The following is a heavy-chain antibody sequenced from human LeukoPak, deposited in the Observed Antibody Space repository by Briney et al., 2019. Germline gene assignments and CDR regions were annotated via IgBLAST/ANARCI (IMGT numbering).Heavy chain of an antibody. CDR3: ASDSGSPLGSYYYGSGSINFFDY. CDR2: ISSRSSYT. D-gene: IGHD3-10*01. CDR1: GFTFSIYS. J-gene: IGHJ4*02. Sequence: GGSLRLSCAASGFTFSIYSMNGVRRAPAKGLECVSAISSRSSYTYYADPAKRRFPIPRHNPKNTLYLQMNSLIAGETPLYYCASDSGSPLGSYYYGSGSINFFDYWGQGTLVTVSS. V-gene: IGHV3-21*01.